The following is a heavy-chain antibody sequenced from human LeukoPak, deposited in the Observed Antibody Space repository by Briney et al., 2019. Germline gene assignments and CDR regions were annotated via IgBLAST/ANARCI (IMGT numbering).Heavy chain of an antibody. Sequence: PGGSLRLSCAASGFTFSSYSMNWVRQAPGKGLEWVSSISSSSTYIYYADSVKGRFTISRDNAKNSLYLQMNSLRAEDTAVYYCARDCLPAAADGGDYYYYGMDVWGQGTTVTVSS. D-gene: IGHD6-13*01. J-gene: IGHJ6*02. CDR3: ARDCLPAAADGGDYYYYGMDV. CDR1: GFTFSSYS. V-gene: IGHV3-21*01. CDR2: ISSSSTYI.